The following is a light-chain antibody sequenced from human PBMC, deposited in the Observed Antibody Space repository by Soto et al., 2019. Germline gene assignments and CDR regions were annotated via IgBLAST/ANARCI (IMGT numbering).Light chain of an antibody. V-gene: IGKV1-5*03. CDR2: KAS. J-gene: IGKJ2*01. CDR1: QSISSW. Sequence: DIQMTQSPSTLSASVGDRVTITCRASQSISSWLTWYQQKPGQAPKVLIYKASSLQSGVPSRFSGSGSGTDFTLTISSLQPDDFATYYCLQYHSYPYTFGQGTKLEIK. CDR3: LQYHSYPYT.